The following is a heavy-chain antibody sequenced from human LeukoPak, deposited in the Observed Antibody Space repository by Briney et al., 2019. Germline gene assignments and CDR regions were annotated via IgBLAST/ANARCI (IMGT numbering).Heavy chain of an antibody. CDR1: GFIFSSHG. Sequence: PGGTLRLSCAASGFIFSSHGMNWVRQAPGKGLEWVSYISSSGSTIHYADSVKGRFTMSRDNAKNSLYLQMNSLRADDTAVYYCASSGDFGNFGYYFDYWGQGTLVTVSS. D-gene: IGHD2-21*02. CDR3: ASSGDFGNFGYYFDY. CDR2: ISSSGSTI. J-gene: IGHJ4*02. V-gene: IGHV3-48*04.